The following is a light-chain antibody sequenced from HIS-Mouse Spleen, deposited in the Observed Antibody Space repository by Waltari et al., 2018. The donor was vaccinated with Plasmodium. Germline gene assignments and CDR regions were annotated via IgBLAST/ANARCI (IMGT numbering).Light chain of an antibody. Sequence: QSALSQPPSASGSPGQPVTISCPGTSSAFGGYNCAYWYQPHPGKAPKLMIYEVSKRPSGVPDRFSGSKSGNTASLTVSGLQAEDEADYYCSSYAGSNNLVFGGGTKLTVL. CDR3: SSYAGSNNLV. J-gene: IGLJ2*01. CDR2: EVS. CDR1: SSAFGGYNC. V-gene: IGLV2-8*01.